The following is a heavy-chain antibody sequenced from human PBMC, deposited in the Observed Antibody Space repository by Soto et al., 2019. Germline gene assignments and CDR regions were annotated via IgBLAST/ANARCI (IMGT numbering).Heavy chain of an antibody. V-gene: IGHV4-4*02. CDR1: SGSISSSNW. J-gene: IGHJ3*02. D-gene: IGHD6-13*01. Sequence: SETLSLTCAVSSGSISSSNWWSWVRQPPGKGLEWIGEIYHSGSANYNPSLKIRVTISVDKSKNQFSLKLSSVTAADTAVYYCARDKNSSSEDAFDIWGQGTMVTVSS. CDR2: IYHSGSA. CDR3: ARDKNSSSEDAFDI.